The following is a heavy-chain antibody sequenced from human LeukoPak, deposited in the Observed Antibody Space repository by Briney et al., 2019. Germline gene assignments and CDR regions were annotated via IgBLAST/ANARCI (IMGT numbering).Heavy chain of an antibody. J-gene: IGHJ6*02. CDR2: ISSSSSYM. CDR1: GFTFSSYT. V-gene: IGHV3-21*06. CDR3: ARDRDVPAIGMDV. Sequence: KPGGSLRLSCAASGFTFSSYTMNWGRQAPGKGLEWVSSISSSSSYMYYADSVKGRFTISRDNAKNSLYLQMNSLRAEDTAVYYCARDRDVPAIGMDVWGQGTTVTVSS.